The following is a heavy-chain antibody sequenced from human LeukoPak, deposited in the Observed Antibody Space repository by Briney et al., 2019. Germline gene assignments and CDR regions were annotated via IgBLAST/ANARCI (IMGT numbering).Heavy chain of an antibody. CDR2: ISSGSGTI. Sequence: TGGSLRLSCAASGFTFSTYAMNWVRQAPGKGLEWVPHISSGSGTIYYADSVKGRFTISRDNAKNSLFLQMNSLRAEDTAVYYCARDRGSSTMIRGVNHYWGQGTLVTVSS. J-gene: IGHJ4*02. CDR1: GFTFSTYA. V-gene: IGHV3-48*04. D-gene: IGHD3-10*01. CDR3: ARDRGSSTMIRGVNHY.